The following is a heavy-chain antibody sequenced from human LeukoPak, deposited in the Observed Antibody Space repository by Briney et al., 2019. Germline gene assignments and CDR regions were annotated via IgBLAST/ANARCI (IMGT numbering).Heavy chain of an antibody. CDR2: IIPIFGTA. CDR1: GGTFSSYA. V-gene: IGHV1-69*06. Sequence: SVKVSCKASGGTFSSYAISWVRQAPGQGLKWMGGIIPIFGTANYAQKFQGRVTITADKSTSTAYMELSSLRSEDTAVYYCARDPRGGTRGSSWLNYWGQGTLVTVSS. CDR3: ARDPRGGTRGSSWLNY. D-gene: IGHD6-13*01. J-gene: IGHJ4*02.